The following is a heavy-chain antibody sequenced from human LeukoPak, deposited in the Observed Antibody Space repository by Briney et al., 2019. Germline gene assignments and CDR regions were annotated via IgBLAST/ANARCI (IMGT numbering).Heavy chain of an antibody. Sequence: GGSLRLSCAASVFTLSSYWMHWLRQAPGKGLVWVSRINSDGSSTSYADSVKGRFTISRDNAKNTLYLQMNSLRAEDTAVYYCAREVPDGPHFDYWGQGTLVTVSS. J-gene: IGHJ4*02. V-gene: IGHV3-74*01. CDR2: INSDGSST. CDR1: VFTLSSYW. D-gene: IGHD4-17*01. CDR3: AREVPDGPHFDY.